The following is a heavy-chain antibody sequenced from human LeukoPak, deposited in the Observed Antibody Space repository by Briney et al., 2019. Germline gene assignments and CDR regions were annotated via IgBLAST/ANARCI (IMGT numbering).Heavy chain of an antibody. V-gene: IGHV1-8*01. CDR2: TNPKSGNT. CDR3: ARGKQWLPPIDY. D-gene: IGHD6-19*01. CDR1: GYTFISYD. J-gene: IGHJ4*02. Sequence: ASVKVSCKASGYTFISYDINWVRQATGQGLEWMGWTNPKSGNTGYAQKFQGRVTMTRNTSISTAYMELSSLRSEDTAVYYCARGKQWLPPIDYWGQGTLLTVSS.